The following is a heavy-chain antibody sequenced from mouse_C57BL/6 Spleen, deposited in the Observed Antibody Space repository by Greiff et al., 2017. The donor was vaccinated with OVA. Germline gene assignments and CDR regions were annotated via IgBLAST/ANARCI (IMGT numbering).Heavy chain of an antibody. CDR3: ARTAQATDY. D-gene: IGHD3-2*02. Sequence: VQLQQSGPELVKPGASVKISCKASGYTFTDYYMNWVKQSHGKSLEWIGDINPNNGGTSYNQKFKGKATWTVDKSSSTAYMELRSLTSEDSAVYYCARTAQATDYWGQGTLVTVSA. CDR1: GYTFTDYY. CDR2: INPNNGGT. J-gene: IGHJ3*01. V-gene: IGHV1-26*01.